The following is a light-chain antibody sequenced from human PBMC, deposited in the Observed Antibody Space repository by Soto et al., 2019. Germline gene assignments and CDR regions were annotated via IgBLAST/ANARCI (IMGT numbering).Light chain of an antibody. CDR2: DVT. Sequence: QSALAQPASVSGSPGQSITISCTGTSSDVGGYNYVSWYQQQPGKAPKFMIYDVTNRPSGVSNRFSGSKSGNTASLTISGLQAEDEADYYCCSYTTSNTRQIVFGTGTKVNV. V-gene: IGLV2-14*01. J-gene: IGLJ1*01. CDR3: CSYTTSNTRQIV. CDR1: SSDVGGYNY.